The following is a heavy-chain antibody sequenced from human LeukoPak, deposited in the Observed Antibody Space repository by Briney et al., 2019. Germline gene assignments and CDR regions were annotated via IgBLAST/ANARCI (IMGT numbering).Heavy chain of an antibody. D-gene: IGHD2-15*01. CDR3: ASEGCSGGSCYHPADY. J-gene: IGHJ4*02. CDR1: GFTFSTYW. V-gene: IGHV3-7*01. CDR2: IKEDGSEE. Sequence: GGSLRLSCAGSGFTFSTYWMSWVRQAPGKGLEWVANIKEDGSEEYYVDSVKGRFAISRDNAKNSLYLQMNSLRAEDTAVYYCASEGCSGGSCYHPADYWGQGTLVTVSS.